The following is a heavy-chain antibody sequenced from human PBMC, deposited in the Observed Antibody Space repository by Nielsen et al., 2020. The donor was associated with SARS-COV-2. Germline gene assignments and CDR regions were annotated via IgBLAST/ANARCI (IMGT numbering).Heavy chain of an antibody. V-gene: IGHV4-31*03. Sequence: SETLSLTCIVSGGSISSGGYYWSWIRQHPGKGLEWIGYIYYSGSTYYNPSLKSRVTISVDTSKNQFSLKLSSVTAADTAVYYCARRFTDTIFGANNYYFDYWGQGTLVTVSS. CDR2: IYYSGST. J-gene: IGHJ4*02. CDR1: GGSISSGGYY. D-gene: IGHD3-3*01. CDR3: ARRFTDTIFGANNYYFDY.